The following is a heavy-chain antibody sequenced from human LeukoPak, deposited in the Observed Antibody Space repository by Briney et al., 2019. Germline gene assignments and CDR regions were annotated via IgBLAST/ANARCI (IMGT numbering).Heavy chain of an antibody. V-gene: IGHV3-7*01. CDR1: GFTFSSYW. Sequence: PGGSLRLSCAASGFTFSSYWMSWVRQAPGKGLEWVANIKQDGSEKYYVDSVKGRFTISRDNAKNSLYLQMNSLRAEDTAVYYCARDVVSSSWVLYKDAFDIWGQGTMVTVSS. CDR2: IKQDGSEK. D-gene: IGHD6-13*01. J-gene: IGHJ3*02. CDR3: ARDVVSSSWVLYKDAFDI.